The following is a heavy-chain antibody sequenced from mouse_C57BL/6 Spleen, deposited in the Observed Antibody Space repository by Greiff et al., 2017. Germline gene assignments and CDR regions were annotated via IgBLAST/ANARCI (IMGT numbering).Heavy chain of an antibody. V-gene: IGHV2-9-1*01. D-gene: IGHD3-3*01. CDR2: IWTGGGT. CDR3: ARKGGQWSPYAMDY. Sequence: VKLMESGPGLVAPSQSLSITCTVSGFSLTSYAISWVRQPPGKGLEWLGVIWTGGGTNYNSALKSRLSISKDNSKSQVFLKMNSLQTDDTARYYCARKGGQWSPYAMDYWGQGTSVTVSS. J-gene: IGHJ4*01. CDR1: GFSLTSYA.